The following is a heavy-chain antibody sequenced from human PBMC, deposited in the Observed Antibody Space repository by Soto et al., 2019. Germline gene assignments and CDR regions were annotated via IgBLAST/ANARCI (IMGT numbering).Heavy chain of an antibody. D-gene: IGHD4-4*01. CDR3: ARDASNSVDS. Sequence: EVQLVESGGGLVQPGGSLRLSCAASGFTFSTYWMHWVRQVPGKGLVWVSRIGSGGRSTNYADSVKGRFTVSRDNAKSTLYLQMNSLRAEDTAVYYCARDASNSVDSWGQGTLVTVSS. J-gene: IGHJ4*02. V-gene: IGHV3-74*01. CDR2: IGSGGRST. CDR1: GFTFSTYW.